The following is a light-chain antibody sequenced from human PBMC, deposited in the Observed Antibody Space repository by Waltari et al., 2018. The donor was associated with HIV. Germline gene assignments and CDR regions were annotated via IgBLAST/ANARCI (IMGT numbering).Light chain of an antibody. Sequence: SYELTQPPSVSVSPGQTARITCSGAALPRKYAYWYQQKSGQAPVLVIYEDNRRPSGIPERFSGSSSGTMATLTISGAQVEDEGDYYCYSTDDSGNPLAVFGGGTQLTVL. J-gene: IGLJ7*01. V-gene: IGLV3-10*01. CDR3: YSTDDSGNPLAV. CDR2: EDN. CDR1: ALPRKY.